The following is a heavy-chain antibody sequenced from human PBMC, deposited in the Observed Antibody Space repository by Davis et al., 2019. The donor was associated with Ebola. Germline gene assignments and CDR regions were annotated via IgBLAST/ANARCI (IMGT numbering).Heavy chain of an antibody. CDR3: ARDRSQIVPWYFDY. CDR2: IKSDGSST. Sequence: PGGSLRLSCAASGYTFRNYWMHWVRQAPGKGLVWVARIKSDGSSTSYADSVKGRFTISRDNAKNTLYLQMNSLRAEDTAVYYCARDRSQIVPWYFDYWGQGTLVTVSS. CDR1: GYTFRNYW. V-gene: IGHV3-74*01. J-gene: IGHJ4*02. D-gene: IGHD6-6*01.